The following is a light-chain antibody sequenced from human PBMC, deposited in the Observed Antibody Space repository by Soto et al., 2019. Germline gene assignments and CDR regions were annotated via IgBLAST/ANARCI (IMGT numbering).Light chain of an antibody. V-gene: IGLV7-46*01. Sequence: QAVVTQEPSLTVSPGGKVTLTCGSTTGAVTSGHYPYWFQQKPGQAPRTVIYDTSNRHSWTPARFSGSLLGDKAALTLSGAQPEDEAEYYCLLSYSGARVFGGGTKLTVL. CDR2: DTS. CDR3: LLSYSGARV. CDR1: TGAVTSGHY. J-gene: IGLJ3*02.